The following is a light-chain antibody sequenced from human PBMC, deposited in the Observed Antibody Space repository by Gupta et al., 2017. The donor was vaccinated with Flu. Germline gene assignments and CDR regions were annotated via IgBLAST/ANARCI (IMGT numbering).Light chain of an antibody. Sequence: GQAPVLVIYKDTERPSGIPERISGSSSGKTVTLTISGLLAEDEADYYCQSVASSDTSWVFGGGTKLTVL. CDR3: QSVASSDTSWV. J-gene: IGLJ3*02. V-gene: IGLV3-25*03. CDR2: KDT.